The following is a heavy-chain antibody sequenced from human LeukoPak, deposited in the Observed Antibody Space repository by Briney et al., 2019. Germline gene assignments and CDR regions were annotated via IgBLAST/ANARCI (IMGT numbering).Heavy chain of an antibody. V-gene: IGHV3-15*01. CDR1: GFTFSNAW. J-gene: IGHJ4*02. CDR2: IKSKTDGGTT. Sequence: PGGSLRLSCAASGFTFSNAWMSWARQAPGKGLEWVGRIKSKTDGGTTDYAAPVKGRFTISRDDSKNTLYLQMNSLKTEDTAVYYCTTDRSGSYYADYWGQGTLVTVSS. D-gene: IGHD1-26*01. CDR3: TTDRSGSYYADY.